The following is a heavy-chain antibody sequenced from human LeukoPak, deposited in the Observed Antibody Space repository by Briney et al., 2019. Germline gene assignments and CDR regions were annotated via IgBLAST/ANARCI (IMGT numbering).Heavy chain of an antibody. CDR3: ARDRTYTSGWSGY. D-gene: IGHD6-19*01. Sequence: ASVKVSCKASGYTFTSYAIHWVRQAPGQRLEWMGWINAGNGNTRSSQKFQGRVTITMDTSASTAYMELSGLRSEDTAVYYCARDRTYTSGWSGYWGQGTLVTVSS. CDR2: INAGNGNT. V-gene: IGHV1-3*01. J-gene: IGHJ4*02. CDR1: GYTFTSYA.